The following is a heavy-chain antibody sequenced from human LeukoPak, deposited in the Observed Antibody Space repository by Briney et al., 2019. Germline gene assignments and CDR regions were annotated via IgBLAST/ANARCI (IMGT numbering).Heavy chain of an antibody. J-gene: IGHJ4*02. CDR3: ARYYCPNGVCQGFDY. Sequence: PSETLSLTCRVSGGXISGYYWSWIRQPPGKGLEWIGCIHSNGRTNSNPSLKSRVTISVDTFKNQFSLNLISVTAADTAVYYCARYYCPNGVCQGFDYWGQGTLVTVSS. D-gene: IGHD2-8*01. V-gene: IGHV4-59*01. CDR2: IHSNGRT. CDR1: GGXISGYY.